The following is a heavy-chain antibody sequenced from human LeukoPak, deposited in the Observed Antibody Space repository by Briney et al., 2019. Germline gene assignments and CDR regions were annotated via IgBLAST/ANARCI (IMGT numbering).Heavy chain of an antibody. CDR3: AKGMGYYDSGSHVYGMDV. CDR2: ISGSGG. Sequence: PGGSLRLSCAASGFTFRSYAMSWVRQAPGKGLEWVSAISGSGGYADSVKGRFTISRDNSKNTLYLQMNSLRAEDTAVYYCAKGMGYYDSGSHVYGMDVWGQGTTVTVSS. V-gene: IGHV3-23*01. CDR1: GFTFRSYA. J-gene: IGHJ6*02. D-gene: IGHD3-10*01.